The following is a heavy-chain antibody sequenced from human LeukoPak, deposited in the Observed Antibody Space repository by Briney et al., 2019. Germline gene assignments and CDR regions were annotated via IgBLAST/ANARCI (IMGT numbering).Heavy chain of an antibody. CDR2: TYPTGST. J-gene: IGHJ4*02. D-gene: IGHD6-13*01. CDR1: GGSISNSY. CDR3: AGYSSSWYQGYFDY. V-gene: IGHV4-4*09. Sequence: SETLSLICTVSGGSISNSYWSWIRQPPGKGLEWIGYTYPTGSTNYNPSLKSRVTISVEKSKNRISLKLSSVTAADTAVYYCAGYSSSWYQGYFDYWGQGTLVTVSS.